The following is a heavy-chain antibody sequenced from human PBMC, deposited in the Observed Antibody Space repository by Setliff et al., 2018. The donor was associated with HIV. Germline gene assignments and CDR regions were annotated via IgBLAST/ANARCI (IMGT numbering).Heavy chain of an antibody. D-gene: IGHD3-10*01. CDR1: GGTFSRDA. V-gene: IGHV1-69*13. Sequence: SVKVSCKASGGTFSRDAISWVRQAPGQGLEWMGGIISMFGTANYAQKFQGRVTITADESTNTAYMELSSLRSEDTAVYYCARDRESEGDAFDIWGQGTMVTVSS. CDR2: IISMFGTA. CDR3: ARDRESEGDAFDI. J-gene: IGHJ3*02.